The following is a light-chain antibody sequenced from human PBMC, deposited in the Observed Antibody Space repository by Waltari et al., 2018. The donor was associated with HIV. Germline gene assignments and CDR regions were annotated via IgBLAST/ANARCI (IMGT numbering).Light chain of an antibody. Sequence: EVVMTQSPATLSVSPGDRATLSRRASHSVSSNLAWYQQKPGQAPRLLIFGASTRATGIPARFSGSGSGTEFTLTISFLQPEDFAVYYCQQYNSWPPAWTFGQGTNVEIK. CDR2: GAS. V-gene: IGKV3-15*01. CDR3: QQYNSWPPAWT. J-gene: IGKJ1*01. CDR1: HSVSSN.